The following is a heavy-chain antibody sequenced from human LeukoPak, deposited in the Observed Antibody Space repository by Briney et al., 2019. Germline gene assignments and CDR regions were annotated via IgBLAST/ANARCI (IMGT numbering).Heavy chain of an antibody. CDR2: ISYDGSNK. V-gene: IGHV3-30*03. J-gene: IGHJ3*02. CDR3: ARGPGYCFNGVCPDDAFDI. CDR1: GCTFSSYG. D-gene: IGHD2-8*01. Sequence: GRSLRLSCAASGCTFSSYGMHWVRQAPAKGLEWVAVISYDGSNKYYADSVKGRFTISRDNSKNTLYLQMNSLRAEDTAVYYCARGPGYCFNGVCPDDAFDIWGQGTMVTVSS.